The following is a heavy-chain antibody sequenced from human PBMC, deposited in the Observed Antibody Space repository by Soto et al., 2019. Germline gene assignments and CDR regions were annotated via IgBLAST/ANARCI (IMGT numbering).Heavy chain of an antibody. CDR3: AGLAVADWNAFDI. D-gene: IGHD6-19*01. CDR2: ISSSSSYI. J-gene: IGHJ3*02. Sequence: EVQLVESGGGLVKPGGSLSLSCAASKFTFSSYSMNWVRQAPGKGLEWVSSISSSSSYIYYADSVKGRFTISRDNAKNSLYLQMNSLRAEDTAVYYCAGLAVADWNAFDIWGQGTMVTVSS. V-gene: IGHV3-21*01. CDR1: KFTFSSYS.